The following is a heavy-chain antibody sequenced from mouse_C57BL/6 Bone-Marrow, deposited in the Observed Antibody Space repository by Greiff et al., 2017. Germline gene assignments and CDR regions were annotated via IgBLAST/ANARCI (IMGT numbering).Heavy chain of an antibody. CDR1: GFTFSDYG. V-gene: IGHV5-17*01. J-gene: IGHJ3*01. CDR3: ASWFAY. CDR2: ISSGSSTI. Sequence: EVKLVESGGGLVKPGGSLKLSCAASGFTFSDYGMHWVRQAPETGLEWVAYISSGSSTIYYADTVKGRFTISRDNAKNTLYLQMTSLRSADTAMYYCASWFAYWGQGTLVTVSA.